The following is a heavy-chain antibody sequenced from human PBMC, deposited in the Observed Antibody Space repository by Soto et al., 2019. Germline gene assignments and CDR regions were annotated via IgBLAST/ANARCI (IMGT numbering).Heavy chain of an antibody. CDR2: IRSQPYGGTT. J-gene: IGHJ1*01. CDR3: IGSFPF. D-gene: IGHD3-10*01. CDR1: GCPFANFL. V-gene: IGHV3-49*03. Sequence: GGSLRLSCTGSGCPFANFLMSWFRQAPGKGLEWVGFIRSQPYGGTTQYAASVRGRFTISRDDSKGIAYLQMNSLKSEDSGVYYCIGSFPFWGQGTLVTVSS.